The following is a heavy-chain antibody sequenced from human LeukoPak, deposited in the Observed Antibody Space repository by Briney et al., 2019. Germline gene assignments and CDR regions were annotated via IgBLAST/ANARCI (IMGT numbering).Heavy chain of an antibody. CDR1: GFTVSSNY. Sequence: GGSLRLSCAASGFTVSSNYMSWVRQAPGKGLEWVSVIYSGGSTYYADSVKGRFTISRDNAENSLYLQMNSLRAEDTAVYYCARGHSSGWSDAFDIWGQGTMVTVSS. D-gene: IGHD6-19*01. J-gene: IGHJ3*02. CDR3: ARGHSSGWSDAFDI. CDR2: IYSGGST. V-gene: IGHV3-53*01.